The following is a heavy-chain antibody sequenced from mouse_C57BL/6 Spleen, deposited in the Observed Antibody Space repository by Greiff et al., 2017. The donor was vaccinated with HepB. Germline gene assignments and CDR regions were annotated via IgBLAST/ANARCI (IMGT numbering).Heavy chain of an antibody. CDR1: GYTFTSYW. Sequence: QVQLQQPGAELVKPGASVKLSCKASGYTFTSYWMHWVKQRPGQGLEWIGMIHPNSGSTNYNEKFKSKATLTVDKSSSTAYMQLSSLTSEDSAVYYCAREGSSYGAMDYWGQGTSVTVSS. CDR2: IHPNSGST. CDR3: AREGSSYGAMDY. D-gene: IGHD1-1*01. V-gene: IGHV1-64*01. J-gene: IGHJ4*01.